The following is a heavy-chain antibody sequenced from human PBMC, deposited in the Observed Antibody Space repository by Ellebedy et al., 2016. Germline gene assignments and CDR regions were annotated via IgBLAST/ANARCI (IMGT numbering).Heavy chain of an antibody. Sequence: SETLSLXXTVSGGSISSSSYYWGWIRQPPGKGLEWIGSIYYSGSTYYNPSLKSRVTISVDTSKNQFSLKLSSVTAADTAVYYCAEGRILTGYYHWGQGTLVTVSS. V-gene: IGHV4-39*01. CDR1: GGSISSSSYY. CDR2: IYYSGST. CDR3: AEGRILTGYYH. D-gene: IGHD3-9*01. J-gene: IGHJ4*02.